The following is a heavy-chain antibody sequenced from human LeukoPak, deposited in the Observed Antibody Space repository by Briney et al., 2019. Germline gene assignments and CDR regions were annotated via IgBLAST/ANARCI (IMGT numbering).Heavy chain of an antibody. J-gene: IGHJ3*02. CDR2: INFKSEDI. V-gene: IGHV3-48*01. Sequence: GGSQRLSCAASGFTFSSHNMNWVRQAPGKGLEWISFINFKSEDIRYADSVEGRFIISRDNARKSLYLHMNSLRAEDTAVYYCARDKDYASDMWGQGTMVTVAS. D-gene: IGHD4-11*01. CDR3: ARDKDYASDM. CDR1: GFTFSSHN.